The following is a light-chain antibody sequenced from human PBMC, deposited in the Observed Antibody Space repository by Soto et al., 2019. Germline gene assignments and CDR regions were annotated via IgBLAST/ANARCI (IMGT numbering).Light chain of an antibody. CDR3: QQYNRYAVT. CDR2: DAS. Sequence: DIQMTQSPSTLSAFVGDRVNIXCRASQSISSWLAWYQQKPGKAPKVLIYDASSLESGGPSSFSGSGSGTEFSPTISSLQPDDFATYYCQQYNRYAVTVGQGTKVDIK. J-gene: IGKJ1*01. V-gene: IGKV1-5*01. CDR1: QSISSW.